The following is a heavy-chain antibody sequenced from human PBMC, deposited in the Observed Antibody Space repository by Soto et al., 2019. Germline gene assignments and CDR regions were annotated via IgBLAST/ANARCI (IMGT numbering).Heavy chain of an antibody. V-gene: IGHV1-2*04. Sequence: ASVKVSCKASGYTFTGYYMHWVRQAPGQGLEWMGWINPNSGGTNYAQKFQGWVTMTRDTSISTAYMELSRLGSDDTAVYYCARSLRYYYDSSGPHPIDYWGQGTLVTVS. D-gene: IGHD3-22*01. CDR3: ARSLRYYYDSSGPHPIDY. CDR2: INPNSGGT. J-gene: IGHJ4*02. CDR1: GYTFTGYY.